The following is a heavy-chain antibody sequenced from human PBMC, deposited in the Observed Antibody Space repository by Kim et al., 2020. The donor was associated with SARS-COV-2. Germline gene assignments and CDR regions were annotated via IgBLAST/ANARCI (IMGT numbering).Heavy chain of an antibody. CDR3: ATTTSTTGT. V-gene: IGHV3-7*03. CDR1: GFPFANYW. D-gene: IGHD3-9*01. Sequence: GGSLRLSCAASGFPFANYWMNWVRQAPGEGLECVASIKHDGSEKYYVDSVKGRFSISRDDAKNSLYLQMNSLRAEDTAAYYCATTTSTTGTWGQGTLVTVSS. CDR2: IKHDGSEK. J-gene: IGHJ5*02.